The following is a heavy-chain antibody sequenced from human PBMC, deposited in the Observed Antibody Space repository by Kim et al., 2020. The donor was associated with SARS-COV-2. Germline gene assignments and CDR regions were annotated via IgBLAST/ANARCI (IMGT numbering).Heavy chain of an antibody. D-gene: IGHD1-26*01. Sequence: STNYNPSLKGRVTISVDTSKNPFSLRVSSVTAADAAVFYCARLRGGSLFDFWGQGTLVTVSS. CDR2: ST. CDR3: ARLRGGSLFDF. J-gene: IGHJ4*02. V-gene: IGHV4-34*01.